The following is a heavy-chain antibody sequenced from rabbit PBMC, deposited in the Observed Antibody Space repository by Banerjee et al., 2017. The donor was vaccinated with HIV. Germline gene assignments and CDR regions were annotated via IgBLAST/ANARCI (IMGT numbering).Heavy chain of an antibody. V-gene: IGHV1S40*01. CDR2: IYAGDGNT. D-gene: IGHD4-2*01. J-gene: IGHJ6*01. CDR3: VRDLAGSIEYGYDVGMDL. Sequence: QSLEESGGDLVKPGASLTLTCTASGFSFSNNYYMCWVRQAPGKGPEWIACIYAGDGNTDYASWAKGRFTISKTSSTTVTLQMTSLTAADTATYFCVRDLAGSIEYGYDVGMDLWGQGTLVTVS. CDR1: GFSFSNNYY.